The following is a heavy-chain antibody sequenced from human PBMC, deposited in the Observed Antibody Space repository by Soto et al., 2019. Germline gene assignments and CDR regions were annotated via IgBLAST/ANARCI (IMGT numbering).Heavy chain of an antibody. CDR3: ARRRGFPYYYGMDV. CDR2: IYLTGIT. V-gene: IGHV4-30-2*01. Sequence: PSETLSLTCAVIDGALSSCGYAWTWIRQPPGKGLEWIGHIYLTGITYYNPSLKSRVTLSVDRSKNQFSLTLSSVTAADTAVYYCARRRGFPYYYGMDVWGQGTTVTVSS. CDR1: DGALSSCGYA. J-gene: IGHJ6*02. D-gene: IGHD5-12*01.